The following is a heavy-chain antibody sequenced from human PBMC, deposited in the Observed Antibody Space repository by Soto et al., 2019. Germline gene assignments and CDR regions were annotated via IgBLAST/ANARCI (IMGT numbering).Heavy chain of an antibody. D-gene: IGHD6-19*01. CDR3: ARATSGWYKDAFDI. CDR1: GFAFSSYA. CDR2: ISYDGSNK. V-gene: IGHV3-30-3*01. Sequence: QVQLVESGGGVVQPRRSLRLSCAASGFAFSSYAMHWVRQAPGKGLEWVAVISYDGSNKYYADSVKGRFTISRDNSKNTLYLQMNSLRAEDTAVYYCARATSGWYKDAFDIWGQGTMVTVSS. J-gene: IGHJ3*02.